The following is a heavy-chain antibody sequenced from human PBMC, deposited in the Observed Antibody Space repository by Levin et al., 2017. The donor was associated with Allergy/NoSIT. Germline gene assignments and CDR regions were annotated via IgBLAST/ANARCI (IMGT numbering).Heavy chain of an antibody. CDR1: GFTFSNYG. CDR2: VSTSGRTT. CDR3: VTWDPSAVDLFRH. V-gene: IGHV3-64D*06. Sequence: PGGSLRLSCSASGFTFSNYGMHWVRQAPGKGLEFVSAVSTSGRTTYYADSAKGRFIVSRDNSRNMVYLQMSSLTPEDTALYYCVTWDPSAVDLFRHWGQGTLVTVSS. J-gene: IGHJ4*02. D-gene: IGHD6-19*01.